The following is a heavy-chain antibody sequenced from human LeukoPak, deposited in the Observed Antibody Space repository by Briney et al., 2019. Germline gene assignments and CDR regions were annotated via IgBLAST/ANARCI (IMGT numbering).Heavy chain of an antibody. CDR3: AREVDRGYFDY. Sequence: PSETLSLTCTVSGGSISSYYWSWIRQPPGKGLEWIGYIYYSGSTNYNPSLKSRVTISVDTSKNQFSLKLSSVTAADTAVYYCAREVDRGYFDYWGQGTLVTVSS. CDR1: GGSISSYY. J-gene: IGHJ4*02. D-gene: IGHD2-2*01. CDR2: IYYSGST. V-gene: IGHV4-59*01.